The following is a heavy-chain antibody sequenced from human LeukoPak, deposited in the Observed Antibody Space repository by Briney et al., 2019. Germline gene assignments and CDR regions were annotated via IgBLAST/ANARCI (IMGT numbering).Heavy chain of an antibody. CDR1: GGSISSSSYY. CDR2: IYYSGST. V-gene: IGHV4-39*01. J-gene: IGHJ3*02. D-gene: IGHD3-10*01. CDR3: ATRLRYYGSGSYYEGSDAFDI. Sequence: SETLSLTCTVSGGSISSSSYYWGWIRQPPGKGLEWIGSIYYSGSTYYNPSLKSRVTISVDTSKNQFSLKLSSVTAADTAVYYCATRLRYYGSGSYYEGSDAFDIWGQGTMVTVSS.